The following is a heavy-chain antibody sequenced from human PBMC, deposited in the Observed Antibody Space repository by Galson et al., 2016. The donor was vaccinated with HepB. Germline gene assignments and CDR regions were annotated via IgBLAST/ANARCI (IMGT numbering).Heavy chain of an antibody. CDR3: AKAGYNSHARNNRFDS. V-gene: IGHV3-23*01. CDR1: GFTFRGYY. CDR2: VSGRGGST. J-gene: IGHJ5*01. D-gene: IGHD1-20*01. Sequence: SLRLSCAVSGFTFRGYYMTWVRQAPGKGLEWLSSVSGRGGSTCYADAVRGRFIISRDSSENTLYLQMNTLRGDDTALYSCAKAGYNSHARNNRFDSWGQGTLVTVSS.